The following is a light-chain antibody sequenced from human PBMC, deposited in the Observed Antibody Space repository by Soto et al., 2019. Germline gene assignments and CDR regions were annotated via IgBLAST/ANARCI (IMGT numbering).Light chain of an antibody. CDR1: SSDVGAHNL. Sequence: QSALTQPASVSGSPGQSITISCSGTSSDVGAHNLDSWYQQHPGRAPKLMIYAVSNRPSGVSNRFSGSKSGNTASLTISGLQAEDEADYYCCSLTTRDSHVFGTGTKVTVL. J-gene: IGLJ1*01. CDR2: AVS. V-gene: IGLV2-14*01. CDR3: CSLTTRDSHV.